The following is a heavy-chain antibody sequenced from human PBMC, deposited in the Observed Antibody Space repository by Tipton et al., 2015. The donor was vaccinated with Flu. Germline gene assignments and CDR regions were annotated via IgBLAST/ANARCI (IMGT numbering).Heavy chain of an antibody. D-gene: IGHD3-16*01. CDR3: AGPRWGYFDN. J-gene: IGHJ4*02. CDR2: INKDGSET. CDR1: GFNVSSNY. V-gene: IGHV3-7*01. Sequence: SLRLSCAASGFNVSSNYMSWVRQAPGKGLEWVASINKDGSETYYVDSVKGRFTIDRDNAKNSLFLQMNSLRAEDTAVYYCAGPRWGYFDNWGQGALVTVSS.